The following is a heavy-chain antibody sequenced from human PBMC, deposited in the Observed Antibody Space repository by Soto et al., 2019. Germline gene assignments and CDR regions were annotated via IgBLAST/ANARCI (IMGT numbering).Heavy chain of an antibody. D-gene: IGHD6-13*01. CDR1: GYTFTSYG. CDR3: ALSYNSSWFDYVSAV. CDR2: INTYNGKT. V-gene: IGHV1-18*01. Sequence: AAVKVSCTSSGYTFTSYGISWVRQAPGQGLEWMGWINTYNGKTDYAQNVQGRVAMTADTSTNTAYMKLWSLRSDDTAVYYGALSYNSSWFDYVSAVWAQGPTVT. J-gene: IGHJ6*02.